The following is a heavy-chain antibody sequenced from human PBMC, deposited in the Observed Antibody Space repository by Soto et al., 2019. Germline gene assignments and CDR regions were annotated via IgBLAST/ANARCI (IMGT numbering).Heavy chain of an antibody. V-gene: IGHV4-34*01. J-gene: IGHJ4*02. D-gene: IGHD3-22*01. CDR3: ATRFYDSSGYYLFYFDS. Sequence: QVQLHQWGAGLLKPSETLSLTCAVSGGSFSFYYWSWIRQPPGKELEWIGEINHSGSTNYNSSLTSRVIISVDTSKNQFSLKLSSVTAADTAVYYCATRFYDSSGYYLFYFDSWGQGTLVTVSS. CDR2: INHSGST. CDR1: GGSFSFYY.